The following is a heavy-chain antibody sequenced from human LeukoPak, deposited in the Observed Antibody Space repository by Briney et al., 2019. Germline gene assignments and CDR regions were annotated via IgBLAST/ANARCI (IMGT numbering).Heavy chain of an antibody. CDR3: ATFLSSGWLFDY. J-gene: IGHJ4*02. V-gene: IGHV1-69*13. CDR2: IIPIFGTA. D-gene: IGHD6-19*01. Sequence: GASVKVSCKASGYTFTSYGISWVRQAPGQGLEWMGGIIPIFGTANYAQKFQGRVTITADESTSTAYMELSSLRSEDTAVYYCATFLSSGWLFDYWGQGTLVTVSS. CDR1: GYTFTSYG.